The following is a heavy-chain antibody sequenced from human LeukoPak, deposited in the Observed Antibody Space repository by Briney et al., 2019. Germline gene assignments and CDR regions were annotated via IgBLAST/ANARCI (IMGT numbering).Heavy chain of an antibody. Sequence: SETLSLTCTVSGGSISSSSYYWGWIRQPPGKGLEWIGSIYYSGSTYYNPSLKSRVTISVDTSKNQFSLKLSSVTAADTAVYYCARSATLKNWFDPWGQGTLVTVSS. J-gene: IGHJ5*02. V-gene: IGHV4-39*01. CDR2: IYYSGST. CDR1: GGSISSSSYY. CDR3: ARSATLKNWFDP.